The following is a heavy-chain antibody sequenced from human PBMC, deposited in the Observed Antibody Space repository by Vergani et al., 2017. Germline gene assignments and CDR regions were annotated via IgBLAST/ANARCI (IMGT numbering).Heavy chain of an antibody. CDR1: GYTFTSYY. Sequence: QVQLVQSGAEVKKPGASVKVSCKASGYTFTSYYMHWVRQAPGQGLEWMGIINPSGGSTSYAQKFQGRVTMTRDTSTSTVYMELSSLRSEDTAVYCCARSASYGSGSYYISWFDPWGQGTLVTVSS. CDR3: ARSASYGSGSYYISWFDP. D-gene: IGHD3-10*01. CDR2: INPSGGST. J-gene: IGHJ5*02. V-gene: IGHV1-46*03.